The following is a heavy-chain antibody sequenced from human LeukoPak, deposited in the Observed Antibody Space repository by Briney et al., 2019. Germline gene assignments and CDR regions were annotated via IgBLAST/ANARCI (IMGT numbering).Heavy chain of an antibody. J-gene: IGHJ4*02. D-gene: IGHD5-18*01. Sequence: PGGSLRLSCAASGFTFSSYGMHWVRQAPGKGLEWVSGINWNGGSTGYADSVKGRFTISRDNAKNSLYLQMNSLRAEDTALYYCARVMRGAMVKDPFDYWGQGTLVTVSS. CDR1: GFTFSSYG. CDR2: INWNGGST. CDR3: ARVMRGAMVKDPFDY. V-gene: IGHV3-20*04.